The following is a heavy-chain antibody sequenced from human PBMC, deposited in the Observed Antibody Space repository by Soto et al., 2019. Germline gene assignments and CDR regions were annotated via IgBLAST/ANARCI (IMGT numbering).Heavy chain of an antibody. Sequence: ASVKVSCRASGYTFTIYDISWVRQAPGQGLEWMGWISAYNGNTNYAQKLQGRVTMTTDTSTSTAYMELRSLRSDDTAVYYCASGWFGEFVYYFDYWGQGTLVTVSS. V-gene: IGHV1-18*01. CDR2: ISAYNGNT. D-gene: IGHD3-10*01. J-gene: IGHJ4*02. CDR1: GYTFTIYD. CDR3: ASGWFGEFVYYFDY.